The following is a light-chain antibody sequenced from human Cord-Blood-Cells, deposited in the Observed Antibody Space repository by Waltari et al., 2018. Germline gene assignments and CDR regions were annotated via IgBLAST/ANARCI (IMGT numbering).Light chain of an antibody. V-gene: IGKV3-15*01. CDR2: GAS. Sequence: IVMTHPPATQSVSPGERATLPCRARQSVSGNLASYQKRPGQAPRLLLYGASTRGCGIPARFSGSWSGTEFTLTISSLQSEDFAVYYCQQYNNWPPRTFGGGTKVDIK. J-gene: IGKJ4*01. CDR3: QQYNNWPPRT. CDR1: QSVSGN.